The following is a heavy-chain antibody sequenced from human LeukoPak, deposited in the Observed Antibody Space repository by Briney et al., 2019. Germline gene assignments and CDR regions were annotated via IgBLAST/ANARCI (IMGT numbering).Heavy chain of an antibody. CDR2: IYYSGST. D-gene: IGHD3-22*01. J-gene: IGHJ4*02. CDR3: ARHGGTYSSGYYLDY. CDR1: GGSISSSNYY. Sequence: SETLSLTCPVSGGSISSSNYYWGWIRQPPGKGLEWIGSIYYSGSTHYSPSLRSRLTISVDTSKNQLSPKLSSVNAADTAVYYCARHGGTYSSGYYLDYWGQGTLVTVSS. V-gene: IGHV4-39*01.